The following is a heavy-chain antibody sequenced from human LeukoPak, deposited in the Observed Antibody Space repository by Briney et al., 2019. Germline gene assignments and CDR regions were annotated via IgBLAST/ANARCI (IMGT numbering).Heavy chain of an antibody. CDR2: IKSKTDGGTT. Sequence: GGSLRLSCAASGFTFSNAWMSWVRQAPGKGLEWVGRIKSKTDGGTTDYAAPVKGRFTISRDNSQNTLFLQMNSLRVEDTAVYYCARGALLLSPRGGFDIWGQGTMVTVSS. CDR3: ARGALLLSPRGGFDI. D-gene: IGHD3-10*01. J-gene: IGHJ3*02. V-gene: IGHV3-15*01. CDR1: GFTFSNAW.